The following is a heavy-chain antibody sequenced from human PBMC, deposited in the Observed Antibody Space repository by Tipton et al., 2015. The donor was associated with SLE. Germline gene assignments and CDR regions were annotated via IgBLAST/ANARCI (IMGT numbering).Heavy chain of an antibody. D-gene: IGHD3-16*01. J-gene: IGHJ5*01. CDR2: SSYGGST. Sequence: LRLSCTVSSGSISTSSYFWGWIRQSPGKGLEWIGGSSYGGSTYYNPSLKTRVTISVDPSKNQLSLKLNSVSAADTAFYYCTRHLRGRYWFDSWGQGTQVTVSS. CDR3: TRHLRGRYWFDS. V-gene: IGHV4-39*07. CDR1: SGSISTSSYF.